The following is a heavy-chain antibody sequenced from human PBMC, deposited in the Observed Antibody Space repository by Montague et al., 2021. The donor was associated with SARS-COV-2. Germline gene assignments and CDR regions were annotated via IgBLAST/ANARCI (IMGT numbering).Heavy chain of an antibody. J-gene: IGHJ6*02. D-gene: IGHD3-10*01. CDR1: GFTVSSNY. CDR2: IYSGGST. CDR3: ARDRDYYGMDV. Sequence: LSFAASGFTVSSNYMSWVRQAPGKGLEWVSVIYSGGSTYYADSVKGRFTISRDNSKNTLYLQMNSLRAEDTAVYYCARDRDYYGMDVWGQGTTVTVSS. V-gene: IGHV3-53*01.